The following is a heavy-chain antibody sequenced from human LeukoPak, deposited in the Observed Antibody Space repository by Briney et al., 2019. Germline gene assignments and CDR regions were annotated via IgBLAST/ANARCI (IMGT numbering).Heavy chain of an antibody. CDR2: IIPILGIA. CDR3: ARDGGSGSYPMGY. CDR1: GGTFSSYT. J-gene: IGHJ4*02. D-gene: IGHD3-10*01. Sequence: ASVKVSCKASGGTFSSYTISWVRQAPGQGLEWMGRIIPILGIANYAQKFQGRVTITADKSTSTAYMELSSLRSEDTAVYYCARDGGSGSYPMGYWGQGTLVTVSS. V-gene: IGHV1-69*04.